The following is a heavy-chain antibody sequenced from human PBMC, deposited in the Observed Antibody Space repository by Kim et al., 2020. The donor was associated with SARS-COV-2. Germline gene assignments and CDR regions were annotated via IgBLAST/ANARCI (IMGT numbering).Heavy chain of an antibody. CDR2: IQGDGKKI. CDR3: ARETWSIGYQNGDF. J-gene: IGHJ4*02. D-gene: IGHD3-22*01. V-gene: IGHV3-7*01. Sequence: GGSLRLSCATSGFTFTTYWMTWVRQAPGKGLEWLAIIQGDGKKIYYQDSVKGRFTISRDNAKKSLYLQMNSLRVEDTAVYYCARETWSIGYQNGDFWGQGTLFTVSS. CDR1: GFTFTTYW.